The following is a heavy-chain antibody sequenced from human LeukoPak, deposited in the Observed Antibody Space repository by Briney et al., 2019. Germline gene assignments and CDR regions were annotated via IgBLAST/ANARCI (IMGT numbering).Heavy chain of an antibody. J-gene: IGHJ4*02. CDR2: ISSSSSTI. D-gene: IGHD3-22*01. CDR1: GFTFCIYS. Sequence: GGSLRLSCAASGFTFCIYSMNWVRQAPGKGLEWVSYISSSSSTIYYAGSVRGRFTVSRDNAKNSLYLQMNSLRAEDTAVFYCARGSYDSSGYYSGAGARADYWGPGTLVTVSS. CDR3: ARGSYDSSGYYSGAGARADY. V-gene: IGHV3-48*01.